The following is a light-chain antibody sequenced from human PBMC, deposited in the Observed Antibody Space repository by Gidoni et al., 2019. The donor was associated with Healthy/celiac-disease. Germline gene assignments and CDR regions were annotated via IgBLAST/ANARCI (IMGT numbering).Light chain of an antibody. CDR3: QQYNNWPYT. CDR1: QSVSSN. V-gene: IGKV3-15*01. CDR2: GAS. J-gene: IGKJ2*01. Sequence: EIVMTQSPATLSVSPGERATLSCRASQSVSSNLAWYQQTPGQAPMLLIYGASTRATGIPARFSGSGSGTEFTLTISSLQSEDFAVYYCQQYNNWPYTFGQGTKLEIK.